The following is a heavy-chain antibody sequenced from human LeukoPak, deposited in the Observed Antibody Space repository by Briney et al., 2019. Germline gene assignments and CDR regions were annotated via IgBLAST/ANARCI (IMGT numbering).Heavy chain of an antibody. V-gene: IGHV3-7*03. J-gene: IGHJ3*02. D-gene: IGHD3-10*01. CDR3: ARLHSAVYYGDAFDI. CDR1: GFTFSSYW. CDR2: IKEDGSEK. Sequence: HSGGSLRLSCAVSGFTFSSYWMTWVRQAPGKGLEWVAEIKEDGSEKYYVDSVKGRFTVSRDNVKNSLFLQMNSLRVEDTAAYYCARLHSAVYYGDAFDIWGQGTMVTVSS.